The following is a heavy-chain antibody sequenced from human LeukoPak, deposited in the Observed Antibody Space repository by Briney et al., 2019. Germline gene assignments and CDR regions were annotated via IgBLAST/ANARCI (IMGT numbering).Heavy chain of an antibody. D-gene: IGHD6-6*01. CDR2: IIPILGIA. Sequence: SVKVSCKASGGTFSSYAIRWVRQAPGQGLEWMGRIIPILGIANYAQKFQGRVTITADKSTSTAYMELSSLRSEDTAVYYCARGIAAYDAFDIWGQGTMVTVSS. V-gene: IGHV1-69*04. CDR1: GGTFSSYA. J-gene: IGHJ3*02. CDR3: ARGIAAYDAFDI.